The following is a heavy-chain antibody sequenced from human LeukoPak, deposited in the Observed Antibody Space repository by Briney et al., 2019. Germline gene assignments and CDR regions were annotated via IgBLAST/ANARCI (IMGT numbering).Heavy chain of an antibody. V-gene: IGHV1-2*02. D-gene: IGHD3-22*01. CDR2: INPNSGGT. J-gene: IGHJ4*02. CDR1: GYTFTGYY. Sequence: GASVKVSCKASGYTFTGYYMHWVRQAPGQGLEWMGWINPNSGGTNYAQKFQGRVTMTRDTSISTAYMELSRLRSDDTAVYYCARDLSTMIVVAGPRCYFDYWGQGTLVTVSS. CDR3: ARDLSTMIVVAGPRCYFDY.